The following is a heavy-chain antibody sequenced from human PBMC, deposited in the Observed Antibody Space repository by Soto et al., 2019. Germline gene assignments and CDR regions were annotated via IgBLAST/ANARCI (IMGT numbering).Heavy chain of an antibody. CDR3: ARVGLYYDILTGYSQNRFDP. CDR1: GGTFSSYA. CDR2: IIPIFGTA. J-gene: IGHJ5*02. D-gene: IGHD3-9*01. V-gene: IGHV1-69*13. Sequence: SVKVSCKASGGTFSSYAISWVRQAPGQGLEWMGGIIPIFGTANYAQKFQGRVTITADESTSTAYMELSSLRSEDTAVYYCARVGLYYDILTGYSQNRFDPWGQGTLVTVSS.